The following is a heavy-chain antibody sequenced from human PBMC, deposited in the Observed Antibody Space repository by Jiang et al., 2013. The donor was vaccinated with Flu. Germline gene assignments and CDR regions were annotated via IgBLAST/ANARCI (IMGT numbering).Heavy chain of an antibody. J-gene: IGHJ5*02. CDR2: TYYRSKWYN. V-gene: IGHV6-1*01. CDR1: GDSVSSNSVA. CDR3: ARWFDP. Sequence: SQTLSLTCTISGDSVSSNSVAWNWIRQSPSRGLEWLGRTYYRSKWYNDYAESVKSRITLNADTSKNQLSLQLDSVTPEDTATYYCARWFDPWGQGTPGSPSPQ.